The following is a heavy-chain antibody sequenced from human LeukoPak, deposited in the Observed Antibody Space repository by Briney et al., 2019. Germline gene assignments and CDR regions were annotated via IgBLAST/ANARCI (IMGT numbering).Heavy chain of an antibody. CDR2: ISGSGGST. D-gene: IGHD3-9*01. CDR1: GFTVSSSY. J-gene: IGHJ4*02. Sequence: GGSLRLSCAASGFTVSSSYMSWVRQAPGKGLEWVSAISGSGGSTYYADSVKGRFTISRDNSKNTLYLQMNSLRAEDTAVYYCAKGHPIYDILTGYYLPASYFDYWGQGTLVTVSS. CDR3: AKGHPIYDILTGYYLPASYFDY. V-gene: IGHV3-23*01.